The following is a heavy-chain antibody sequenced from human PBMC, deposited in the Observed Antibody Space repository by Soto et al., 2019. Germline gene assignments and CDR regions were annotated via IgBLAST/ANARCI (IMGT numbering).Heavy chain of an antibody. CDR3: ARDTSHYFDH. CDR1: GYTFITYG. V-gene: IGHV1-18*01. J-gene: IGHJ4*02. Sequence: ASVKVSCKASGYTFITYGISWVRQAPGQGLEWMGWITPYNGKTNYAQKVQDRVTMTTDTSTGTAYLELRSLRSDDSAVYYCARDTSHYFDHWGQGTLVTVSS. D-gene: IGHD2-2*01. CDR2: ITPYNGKT.